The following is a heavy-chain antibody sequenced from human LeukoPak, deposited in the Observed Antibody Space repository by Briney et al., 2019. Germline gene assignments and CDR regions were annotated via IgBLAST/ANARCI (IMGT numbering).Heavy chain of an antibody. CDR2: FYHSGST. J-gene: IGHJ4*02. D-gene: IGHD3-9*01. V-gene: IGHV4-4*02. CDR3: ARGDINYDILTGYQEGVGFDY. Sequence: PSGTLSLTCAVSVDSISSSNWWSWVRQPPGKGLEWIGEFYHSGSTNYNPSLKSRVTISVDKSKNQFSLKLSSVTAADTAVYYCARGDINYDILTGYQEGVGFDYWGQGTLVTVSS. CDR1: VDSISSSNW.